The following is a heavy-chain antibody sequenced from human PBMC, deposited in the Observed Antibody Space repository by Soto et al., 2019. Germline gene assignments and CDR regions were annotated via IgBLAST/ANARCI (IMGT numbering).Heavy chain of an antibody. CDR3: ARGDATKIVVTTYYAMDV. V-gene: IGHV1-69*12. D-gene: IGHD3-22*01. Sequence: QVQLVQSGAEVKKPGSSVKVSCKASGGSLSNYGISWVRQAPGQGLEWMGAIIPVFGTPNYAQQFQDRVTITADDSTTTVYMEVRSLTSEDTAVYYCARGDATKIVVTTYYAMDVWGQGTTVTVSS. CDR1: GGSLSNYG. CDR2: IIPVFGTP. J-gene: IGHJ6*02.